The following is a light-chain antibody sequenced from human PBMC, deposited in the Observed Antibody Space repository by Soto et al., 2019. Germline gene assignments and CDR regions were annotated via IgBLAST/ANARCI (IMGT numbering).Light chain of an antibody. J-gene: IGKJ2*01. CDR3: QQYDNWPYT. CDR2: GAS. CDR1: QGISSY. Sequence: TQSPSSLSASVGDRVTITCRASQGISSYLAWYQQKPGQAPRLLIYGASTRATAIPARFSGSGSGTEFTLTISSLQSEDFAVYFCQQYDNWPYTFGQGTKLEIK. V-gene: IGKV3-15*01.